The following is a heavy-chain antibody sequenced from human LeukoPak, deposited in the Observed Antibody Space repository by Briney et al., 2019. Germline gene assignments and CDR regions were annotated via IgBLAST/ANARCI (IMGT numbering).Heavy chain of an antibody. CDR1: GYSFTGHY. V-gene: IGHV1-2*02. D-gene: IGHD4-17*01. Sequence: GASVKVSCKASGYSFTGHYMHWVRQAPGQGLEWMGWINPKSGGTNYAQKFQGRVTMTRDTSISTAYMELSRLRSDDTAVYYCAREAVTTLNWFDPWGQGTLVTVSS. CDR3: AREAVTTLNWFDP. CDR2: INPKSGGT. J-gene: IGHJ5*02.